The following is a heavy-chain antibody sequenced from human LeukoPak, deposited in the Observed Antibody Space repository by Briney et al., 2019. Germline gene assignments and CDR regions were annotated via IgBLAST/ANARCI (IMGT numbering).Heavy chain of an antibody. CDR3: ARSVRGEETYYYDSSGYYYNWFDP. V-gene: IGHV1-69*05. Sequence: GSSVKVSCKASGGTFGSYAISWVRQPPGQGLEWMGGIIPIFGTANYAQKFQGRVTITTDESTSTAYMELSSLRSEDTAVYYCARSVRGEETYYYDSSGYYYNWFDPWGQGTLVTVSS. J-gene: IGHJ5*02. CDR2: IIPIFGTA. D-gene: IGHD3-22*01. CDR1: GGTFGSYA.